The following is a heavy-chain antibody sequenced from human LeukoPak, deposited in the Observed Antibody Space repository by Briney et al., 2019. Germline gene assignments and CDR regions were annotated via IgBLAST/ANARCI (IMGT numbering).Heavy chain of an antibody. D-gene: IGHD3-22*01. J-gene: IGHJ3*02. CDR2: ISGSGGST. V-gene: IGHV3-23*01. CDR3: AIDLLGGYYDSSGYYSDPSAFDI. Sequence: GGSLRLSCTASGFTFSSYAMSWVRHAPGKGLEWVSAISGSGGSTYYADSVRGRFTISRDNTKNTLYLQMNSLRAEDTAVYYCAIDLLGGYYDSSGYYSDPSAFDIWGQGTMVTVSS. CDR1: GFTFSSYA.